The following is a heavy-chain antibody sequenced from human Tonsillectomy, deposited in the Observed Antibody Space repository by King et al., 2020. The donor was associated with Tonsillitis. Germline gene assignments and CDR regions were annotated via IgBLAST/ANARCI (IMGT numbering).Heavy chain of an antibody. CDR1: GFTFSSYE. V-gene: IGHV3-48*03. CDR2: ISSSGSTI. J-gene: IGHJ6*03. D-gene: IGHD3-16*01. Sequence: VQLVESGGGLVQPGGSLRLSCAASGFTFSSYEMNWVRQAPGKGLEWVSYISSSGSTIYYADSVKGRFTISRDNAKNSLYLQMNSLRAEDTAVYYCAREVSPLIPPQYYYYYYMDVWGKGTTVTVSS. CDR3: AREVSPLIPPQYYYYYYMDV.